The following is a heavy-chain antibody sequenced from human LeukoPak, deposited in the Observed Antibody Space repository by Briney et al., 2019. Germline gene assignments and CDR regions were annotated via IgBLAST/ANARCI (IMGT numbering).Heavy chain of an antibody. V-gene: IGHV1-69*01. J-gene: IGHJ4*02. CDR2: IIPIFGTA. D-gene: IGHD3-3*01. CDR3: ARLYDFRSGYYPHFDY. Sequence: ASVKVSCRASGGTFSSYAISWVRQAPGQGLEWMGGIIPIFGTANYAQKFQDRVTITADESTSTAYMELSSLRSEDTAVYYCARLYDFRSGYYPHFDYWGQGTLVTVSS. CDR1: GGTFSSYA.